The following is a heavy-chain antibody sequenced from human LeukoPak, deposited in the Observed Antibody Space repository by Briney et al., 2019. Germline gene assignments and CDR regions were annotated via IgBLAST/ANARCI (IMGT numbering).Heavy chain of an antibody. V-gene: IGHV3-7*01. CDR1: GFTFNSYW. CDR3: ARDHRVVGATGAPDI. CDR2: IKQDGSEK. J-gene: IGHJ3*02. D-gene: IGHD1-26*01. Sequence: GGSLRLSCAASGFTFNSYWMSWVRQAPGKGLEWVANIKQDGSEKHYVDSVKGRFTISRDNAKNSLYPQMNSLRAEDTAVYYCARDHRVVGATGAPDIWGQGTMVTVSS.